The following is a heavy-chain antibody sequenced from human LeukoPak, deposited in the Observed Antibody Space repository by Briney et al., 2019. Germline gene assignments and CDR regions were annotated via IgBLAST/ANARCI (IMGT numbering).Heavy chain of an antibody. D-gene: IGHD6-13*01. J-gene: IGHJ4*02. V-gene: IGHV3-7*03. Sequence: GGSLRLSCAASGFTFSSYWMIWVRQAPGKGLEWVANINQDGSEKVYVDSVKGRFTISRDNAKNSLYLQMESLRAEDTAVYFCASLGSTWYLYYFDYWGQGTLVTVSS. CDR3: ASLGSTWYLYYFDY. CDR1: GFTFSSYW. CDR2: INQDGSEK.